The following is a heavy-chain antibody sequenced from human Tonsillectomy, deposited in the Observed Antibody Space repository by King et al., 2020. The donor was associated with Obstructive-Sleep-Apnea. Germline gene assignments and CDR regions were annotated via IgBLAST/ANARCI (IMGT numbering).Heavy chain of an antibody. CDR3: AKAWTVTTLQCACDY. J-gene: IGHJ4*02. V-gene: IGHV3-30*18. CDR2: ISYDGNNE. CDR1: GFTFSSYG. Sequence: VQLVESGGGVVQPGRSLRLSCAASGFTFSSYGMHWVRQAPGKGLEGVAVISYDGNNEYYADSVKGRFTISRDNSKNTLYLQMNSLRPEDTAVYYCAKAWTVTTLQCACDYWGQGTLVTVSS. D-gene: IGHD4-17*01.